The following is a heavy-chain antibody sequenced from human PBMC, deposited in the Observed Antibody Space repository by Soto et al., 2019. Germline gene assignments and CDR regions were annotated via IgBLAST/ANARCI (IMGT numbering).Heavy chain of an antibody. CDR3: ARDETMVRGVIITRNWFDP. V-gene: IGHV1-18*01. J-gene: IGHJ5*02. CDR2: ISAYNGNT. Sequence: GASVKVSCKASGYTFASYCISWVRQAPGQGLEWMGWISAYNGNTNYAQKLQGRVTMTTDKSTSTANMELSSLRSEDTAVYYCARDETMVRGVIITRNWFDPWGQGTLVTVS. CDR1: GYTFASYC. D-gene: IGHD3-10*01.